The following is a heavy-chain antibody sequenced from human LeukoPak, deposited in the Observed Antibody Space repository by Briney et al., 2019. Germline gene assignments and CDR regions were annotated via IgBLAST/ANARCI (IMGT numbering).Heavy chain of an antibody. D-gene: IGHD1-1*01. CDR3: ARENWSIDY. J-gene: IGHJ4*02. Sequence: GGSLRLSCAASGFTFTTYYMTWVRQAPGKGLEWVANINQDGSVKNYVDSVKGRFTFSRDNARNSVYLQMDSLTAADTAVYYCARENWSIDYWGQGTLVTVSS. CDR2: INQDGSVK. V-gene: IGHV3-7*01. CDR1: GFTFTTYY.